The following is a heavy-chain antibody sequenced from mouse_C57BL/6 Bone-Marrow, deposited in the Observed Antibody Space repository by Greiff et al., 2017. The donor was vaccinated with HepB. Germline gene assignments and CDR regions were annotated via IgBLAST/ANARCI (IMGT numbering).Heavy chain of an antibody. CDR2: IDPETGGT. CDR1: GYTFTDYE. J-gene: IGHJ2*01. V-gene: IGHV1-15*01. D-gene: IGHD3-2*02. CDR3: TRQLRLQGY. Sequence: VQLQQSGAELVRPGASVTLSCKASGYTFTDYEMHWVKQTPVHSLEWIGAIDPETGGTAYNQKFKGKAILTADKSSSTAYMELRSLTSEDSAVYYCTRQLRLQGYWGQGTTLTVSS.